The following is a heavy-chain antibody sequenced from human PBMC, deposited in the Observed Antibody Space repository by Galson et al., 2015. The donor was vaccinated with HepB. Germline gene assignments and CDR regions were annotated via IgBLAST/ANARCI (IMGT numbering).Heavy chain of an antibody. CDR1: GFTFSSYE. J-gene: IGHJ5*02. D-gene: IGHD3-10*01. Sequence: SLRLSCAASGFTFSSYEMNWVRQAPGKGLEWVSYISSSGSTIYYADSVKGRFTISRDNAKNSLYLQMNSLRAEDTAVYYCARGTYGSGSYTHPNWFDPWGQGTLVTVSS. V-gene: IGHV3-48*03. CDR2: ISSSGSTI. CDR3: ARGTYGSGSYTHPNWFDP.